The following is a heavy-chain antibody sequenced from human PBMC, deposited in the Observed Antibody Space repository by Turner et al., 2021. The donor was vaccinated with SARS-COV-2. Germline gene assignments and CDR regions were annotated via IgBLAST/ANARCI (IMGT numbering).Heavy chain of an antibody. V-gene: IGHV1-2*02. CDR3: ARSRYTYGSYYYYGLDV. Sequence: QLHLVQSGAEVKKPGASVKVSCKVSVYTFTGYYMHWVRQDPGQGLEWMGWINPNSGGTNYAQKFQGRVTMTGDTSISTAYMELSRLRSDDTAVYYCARSRYTYGSYYYYGLDVWGQGTTVTVSS. D-gene: IGHD5-18*01. J-gene: IGHJ6*02. CDR2: INPNSGGT. CDR1: VYTFTGYY.